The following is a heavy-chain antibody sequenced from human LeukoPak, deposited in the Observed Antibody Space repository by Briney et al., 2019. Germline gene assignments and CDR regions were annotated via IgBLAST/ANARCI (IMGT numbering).Heavy chain of an antibody. D-gene: IGHD1-26*01. CDR2: INPSGADT. Sequence: ASVKVSCKASGGTFGSYAISWVRQAPGQGLEWMGIINPSGADTSHAPKFQGRVTMSWDTSTSTAYMELNSLRSEDTAVYYCAVGATDYWGQGTLVTVSS. CDR1: GGTFGSYA. J-gene: IGHJ4*02. V-gene: IGHV1-46*03. CDR3: AVGATDY.